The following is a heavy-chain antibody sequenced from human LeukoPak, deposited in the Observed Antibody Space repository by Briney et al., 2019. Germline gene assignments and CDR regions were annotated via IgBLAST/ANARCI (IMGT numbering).Heavy chain of an antibody. Sequence: GGSLRLSCAASGFTFSSYAMSWVRQAPGKGLEWVSAISGSGGSTYYADSVKGRFTISRDNSKNTLYLQMNSLRAEDTAVYYCAKEARDDSSGYYLSFDYWGQGTLVTVSS. CDR1: GFTFSSYA. CDR2: ISGSGGST. D-gene: IGHD3-22*01. J-gene: IGHJ4*02. V-gene: IGHV3-23*01. CDR3: AKEARDDSSGYYLSFDY.